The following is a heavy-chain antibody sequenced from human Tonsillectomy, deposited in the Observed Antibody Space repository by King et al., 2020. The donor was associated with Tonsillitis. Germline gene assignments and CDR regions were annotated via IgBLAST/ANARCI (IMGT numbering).Heavy chain of an antibody. CDR3: AGSSGWYSFDY. J-gene: IGHJ4*02. D-gene: IGHD6-19*01. V-gene: IGHV4-59*01. Sequence: QLQESGPGLVKPSETLSLTCTVSDGSISSYYWSWIRQPPGKGLDWVAYIYYSGSTTYNPSLKSRVTISVATSRNQFSLMLSSVTADDTAVYYCAGSSGWYSFDYWGQGTLVTVSS. CDR2: IYYSGST. CDR1: DGSISSYY.